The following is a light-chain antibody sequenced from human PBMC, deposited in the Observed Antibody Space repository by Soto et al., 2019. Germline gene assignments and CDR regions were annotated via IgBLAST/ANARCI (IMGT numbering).Light chain of an antibody. CDR3: HQYGSSPRA. V-gene: IGKV3-20*01. J-gene: IGKJ1*01. CDR1: QTLRSSY. Sequence: EIVLTQSPGTLSLSPGDRATLSCRASQTLRSSYLAWYQHKPGQAPRLLIYDVSSRTTGIPDRFSGSGSGTDFTLTISRLEPEDFAVYYCHQYGSSPRAFGQGTKVDIK. CDR2: DVS.